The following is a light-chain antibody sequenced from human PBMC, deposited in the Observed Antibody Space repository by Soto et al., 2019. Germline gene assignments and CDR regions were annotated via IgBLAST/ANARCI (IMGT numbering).Light chain of an antibody. V-gene: IGLV2-8*01. CDR3: SSYAGSNNLVV. J-gene: IGLJ2*01. CDR1: SSDVGAYNY. CDR2: EVS. Sequence: QSVLTQPPSASGSPRQSVTISCTGTSSDVGAYNYVSWYQQHPGKAPKLMIYEVSKRPSGVPDRFSGSKSGNTASLTVSGLQADDEADYYCSSYAGSNNLVVFGGGTKVTVL.